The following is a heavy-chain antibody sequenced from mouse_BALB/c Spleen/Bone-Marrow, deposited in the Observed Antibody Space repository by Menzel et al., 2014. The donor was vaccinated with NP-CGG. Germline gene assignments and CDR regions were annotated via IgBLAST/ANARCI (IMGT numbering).Heavy chain of an antibody. CDR2: IYPGDGET. CDR3: AKVTTGFAY. V-gene: IGHV1-80*01. CDR1: GYAFSSYW. J-gene: IGHJ3*01. D-gene: IGHD2-2*01. Sequence: QVQLQQPGAELVRPGSSVKISCKASGYAFSSYWMTWVKQRPGQGLEWIGQIYPGDGETNYNEKFKGKATLTADKSSSTAYMQLSGLTSEDSAVYFCAKVTTGFAYWGQGTLVTVSA.